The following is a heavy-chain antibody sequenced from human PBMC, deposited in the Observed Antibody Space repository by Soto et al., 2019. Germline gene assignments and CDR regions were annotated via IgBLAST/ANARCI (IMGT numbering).Heavy chain of an antibody. J-gene: IGHJ4*02. CDR3: ARDRRESGSYANFDY. Sequence: SLRLSCAASGFTFSSYAMHWVRQAPGKGLEWVAVISYDGSNKYYADSVKGRFTISRDNSKNTLYLQMNSLRAEDTAVYYCARDRRESGSYANFDYWGQGTLVTVSS. CDR1: GFTFSSYA. CDR2: ISYDGSNK. D-gene: IGHD3-10*01. V-gene: IGHV3-30-3*01.